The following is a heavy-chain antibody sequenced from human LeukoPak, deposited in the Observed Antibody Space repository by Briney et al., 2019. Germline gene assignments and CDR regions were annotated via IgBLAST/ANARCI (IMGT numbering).Heavy chain of an antibody. Sequence: SETLSLTCTVSGGSISVSSYYWGWIRQPPGKGLEWIGNIFYNGKTYYNPSLKSRVTISVDTSKNQFSLKLSSVTAADTAVYYCARDGIAVADKADYWGQGTLVTVSS. CDR1: GGSISVSSYY. CDR2: IFYNGKT. J-gene: IGHJ4*02. D-gene: IGHD6-19*01. V-gene: IGHV4-39*02. CDR3: ARDGIAVADKADY.